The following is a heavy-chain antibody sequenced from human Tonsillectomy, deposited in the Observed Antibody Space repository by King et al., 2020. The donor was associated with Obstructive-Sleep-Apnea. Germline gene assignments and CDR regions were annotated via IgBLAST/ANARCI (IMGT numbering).Heavy chain of an antibody. J-gene: IGHJ3*01. Sequence: EVQLVESGAEMKKPGESLRISCKPSGYSFTNYWITWVRQMPGKGLEWMGRIDPSDSYTNYGPSFQGQVTISTDKSNNTAYLQWNNLKASEPAMYYCARQFYETPDPPDAFDFWGQGTMVIVSS. V-gene: IGHV5-10-1*03. CDR1: GYSFTNYW. D-gene: IGHD3-16*01. CDR2: IDPSDSYT. CDR3: ARQFYETPDPPDAFDF.